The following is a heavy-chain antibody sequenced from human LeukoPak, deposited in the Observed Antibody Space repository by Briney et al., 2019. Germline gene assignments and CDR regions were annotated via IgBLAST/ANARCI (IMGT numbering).Heavy chain of an antibody. CDR1: GLTFSSSA. Sequence: GGSLRLSCAASGLTFSSSAMSWVRQAPGKGLEWVSSISGSGGSTYYADSVKGRFTISRDTSKNTLFLQMSSLRAEDTALYYCAKVMYYYDSSGYDYWGQGTLVTVSS. V-gene: IGHV3-23*01. CDR2: ISGSGGST. J-gene: IGHJ4*02. CDR3: AKVMYYYDSSGYDY. D-gene: IGHD3-22*01.